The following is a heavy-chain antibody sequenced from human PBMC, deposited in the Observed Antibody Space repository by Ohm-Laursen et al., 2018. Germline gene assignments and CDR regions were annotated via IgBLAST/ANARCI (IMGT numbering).Heavy chain of an antibody. CDR3: ARDSSGTARAGGMDV. V-gene: IGHV3-74*01. Sequence: SLRLSCAASGFTFSGYWMHWVRQAPGKGLVWVSRINSDGSSTSYADSVKGRFTISRDNAKNTLYLQMNSLRAEDTAVYYCARDSSGTARAGGMDVWGQGTTVTVSS. D-gene: IGHD6-6*01. J-gene: IGHJ6*02. CDR2: INSDGSST. CDR1: GFTFSGYW.